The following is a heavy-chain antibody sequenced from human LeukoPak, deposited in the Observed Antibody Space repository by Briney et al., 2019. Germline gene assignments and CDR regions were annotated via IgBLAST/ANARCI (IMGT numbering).Heavy chain of an antibody. V-gene: IGHV4-34*01. D-gene: IGHD2-2*01. CDR3: ARGRRREYCSSTSCQNLFDP. J-gene: IGHJ5*02. Sequence: SETLSLTCAVYGGSFSGYYWSWIRQPPGKGLEWIGEINHSGSTNYNPSLKSRVTISVDTSKNQFSLKLSSVTAADTAVYYCARGRRREYCSSTSCQNLFDPWGQGTLVTVPS. CDR1: GGSFSGYY. CDR2: INHSGST.